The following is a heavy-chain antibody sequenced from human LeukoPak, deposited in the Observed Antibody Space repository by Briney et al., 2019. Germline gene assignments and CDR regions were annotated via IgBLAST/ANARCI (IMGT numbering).Heavy chain of an antibody. J-gene: IGHJ4*02. Sequence: PGGSLRHSCAASGFTFSSYAMTWVRQAPGRGLEGVSTIGDSGVNTYDAESVKGRFTISRDNSKNTLYLQMNTLRAEDTAVYYCAKRRAVAQQFDYWGQGTLVTVSS. CDR3: AKRRAVAQQFDY. D-gene: IGHD6-19*01. V-gene: IGHV3-23*01. CDR2: IGDSGVNT. CDR1: GFTFSSYA.